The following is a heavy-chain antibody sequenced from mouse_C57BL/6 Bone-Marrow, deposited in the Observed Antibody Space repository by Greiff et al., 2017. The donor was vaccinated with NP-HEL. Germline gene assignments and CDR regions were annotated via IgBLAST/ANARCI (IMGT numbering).Heavy chain of an antibody. Sequence: VQLQQSGAELVRPGASVKLSCTASGFNIKDDYMHWVKQRPEQGLEWIGWIDPENGDTEYASKFQGKATITADTSSNTAYLQLSSLTSEDTAGYYYSIYYYGNWYFDVWGTGTTVTVSS. V-gene: IGHV14-4*01. CDR3: SIYYYGNWYFDV. CDR2: IDPENGDT. D-gene: IGHD1-1*01. CDR1: GFNIKDDY. J-gene: IGHJ1*03.